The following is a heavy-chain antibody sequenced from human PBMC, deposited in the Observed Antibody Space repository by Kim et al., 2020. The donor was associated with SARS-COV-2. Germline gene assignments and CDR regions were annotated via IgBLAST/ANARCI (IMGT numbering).Heavy chain of an antibody. Sequence: SETLSLTCTVSGGSISGYYWSWIRQLPGKGLEWIGYTSHNGRTNHNPSLMTRVTISVDMSQNQFSLKLYSVTAADTAVYFCAREGGRRFGDRAFDIWGQGTMVTVSS. CDR3: AREGGRRFGDRAFDI. V-gene: IGHV4-59*01. CDR2: TSHNGRT. J-gene: IGHJ3*02. CDR1: GGSISGYY. D-gene: IGHD3-10*01.